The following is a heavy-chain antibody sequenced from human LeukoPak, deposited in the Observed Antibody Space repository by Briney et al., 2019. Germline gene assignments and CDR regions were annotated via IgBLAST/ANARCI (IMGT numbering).Heavy chain of an antibody. J-gene: IGHJ4*02. Sequence: GGSLRLSCAASGFTFSSYAMSWVRQAPGKGLEWVSAISGSGGSTYYADSVKGRFTISRDNSKNTLYLQMNSLRAEDTAVYYCAKDWQHMATVIYYFDYWGQGTLVTVSS. D-gene: IGHD4-17*01. CDR3: AKDWQHMATVIYYFDY. CDR2: ISGSGGST. CDR1: GFTFSSYA. V-gene: IGHV3-23*01.